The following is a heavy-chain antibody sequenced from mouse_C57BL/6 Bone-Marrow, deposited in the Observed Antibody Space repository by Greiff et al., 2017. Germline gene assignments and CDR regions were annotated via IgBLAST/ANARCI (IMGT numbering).Heavy chain of an antibody. CDR3: ARHGTISWYLFPHCYAMHY. CDR1: GFSLTSYG. CDR2: LWSDGST. V-gene: IGHV2-6-1*01. Sequence: QVQLKQSGPGLVAPSQSLSITCPVSGFSLTSYGVHWVRQTPGKGLAWLVVLWSDGSTTSHSALKSRLNIRKDHSKTKVLLKMNRLQTDDTAIYYCARHGTISWYLFPHCYAMHYWGQGTSVTVST. J-gene: IGHJ4*01. D-gene: IGHD1-1*01.